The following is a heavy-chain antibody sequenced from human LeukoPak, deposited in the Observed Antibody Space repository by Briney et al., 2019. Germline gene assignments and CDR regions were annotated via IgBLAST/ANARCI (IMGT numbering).Heavy chain of an antibody. CDR2: ISYDGSKK. J-gene: IGHJ6*02. CDR3: ARGGDFWSGYKTHEYGLDV. Sequence: PGSSLRLSCAASGFTFSSYAMHWVRQAPGKGLEWVAVISYDGSKKYHADSVKGRFTISRDNSNKMQYLEMDSLRADDTAVYYCARGGDFWSGYKTHEYGLDVWGQGTTVTVSS. V-gene: IGHV3-30-3*01. CDR1: GFTFSSYA. D-gene: IGHD3-3*01.